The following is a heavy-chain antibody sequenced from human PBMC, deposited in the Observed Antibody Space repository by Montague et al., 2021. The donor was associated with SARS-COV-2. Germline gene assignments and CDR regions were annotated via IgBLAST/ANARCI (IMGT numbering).Heavy chain of an antibody. Sequence: SETLSLTCIVAGSSVRSYFWGWIRQPPGTGLEWIGNIYDSGSTNXKPSLKSRVTISVDTSKNPFSLKLGSVTAADTAVYYCARDVRYYDFWSGRAQTSPDNWGQGTLVTVSS. D-gene: IGHD3-3*01. J-gene: IGHJ4*02. CDR2: IYDSGST. CDR1: GSSVRSYF. V-gene: IGHV4-4*08. CDR3: ARDVRYYDFWSGRAQTSPDN.